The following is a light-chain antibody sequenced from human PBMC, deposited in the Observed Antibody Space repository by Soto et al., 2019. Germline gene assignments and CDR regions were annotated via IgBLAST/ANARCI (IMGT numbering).Light chain of an antibody. V-gene: IGLV2-14*01. CDR1: SSNVGGYHY. Sequence: QSALTQPASVSGSPGQSITISCTGTSSNVGGYHYVSWYQQLPGKAPKLLIYEVDNRPSGVSDRFSGSKSGNTASLTISGLQAEDEADYYCRSYASSGTPWVFGGGTQVTVL. CDR3: RSYASSGTPWV. J-gene: IGLJ3*02. CDR2: EVD.